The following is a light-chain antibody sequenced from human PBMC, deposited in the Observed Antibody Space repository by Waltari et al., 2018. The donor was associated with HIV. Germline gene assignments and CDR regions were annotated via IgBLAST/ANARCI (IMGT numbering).Light chain of an antibody. CDR3: ATWNDSLSGYV. Sequence: QSVLTQPPSASGTPGQWVTISCSGSSSNIGRNYVYWYQQLPGTAPKLLIYRNNQRPSGVPDRFSGSKSGTSASLAISGLRSEDEADYYCATWNDSLSGYVFGTGTKVTV. J-gene: IGLJ1*01. CDR1: SSNIGRNY. CDR2: RNN. V-gene: IGLV1-47*01.